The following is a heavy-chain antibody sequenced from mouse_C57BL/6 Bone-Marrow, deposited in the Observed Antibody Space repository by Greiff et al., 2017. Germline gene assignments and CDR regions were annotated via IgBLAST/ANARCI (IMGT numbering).Heavy chain of an antibody. Sequence: EVMLVESGGGLVKPGGSLKLSCAASGFTFSSYAMSWVRQTPEKRLEWVATISDGGSYTYYPDNVKGRFTISRDNAKNNLYLQMSHLKSEDTAMYYCAREGRAYYSRFACWGHRTLVAVSA. J-gene: IGHJ3*01. CDR2: ISDGGSYT. CDR3: AREGRAYYSRFAC. D-gene: IGHD2-5*01. V-gene: IGHV5-4*01. CDR1: GFTFSSYA.